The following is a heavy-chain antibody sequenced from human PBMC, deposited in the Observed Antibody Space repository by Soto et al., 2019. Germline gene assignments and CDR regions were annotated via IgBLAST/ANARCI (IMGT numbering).Heavy chain of an antibody. J-gene: IGHJ3*02. Sequence: PGGSLRLSCAASGFTFSSYAMSWVRQAPGKGLEWGSAISGSGGSTYYAASVKGRFTISRDNSKNTLYLQMTSLRAEDTAVYYCAKSDSSSSGAFDIWGQGTMVTV. CDR3: AKSDSSSSGAFDI. D-gene: IGHD6-6*01. V-gene: IGHV3-23*01. CDR1: GFTFSSYA. CDR2: ISGSGGST.